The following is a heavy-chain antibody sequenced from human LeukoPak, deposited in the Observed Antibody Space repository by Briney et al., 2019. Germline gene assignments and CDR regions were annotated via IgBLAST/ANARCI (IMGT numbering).Heavy chain of an antibody. D-gene: IGHD3-10*01. J-gene: IGHJ4*02. CDR3: ARGHYYGSGSPDY. V-gene: IGHV3-30*14. CDR2: ISYDGSNT. Sequence: PGGSLRLSCAASGFTFSSYALHWVRQAPGKGLEWLAVISYDGSNTYYADSVRGRFTISRDNSKNTVFLQMNSLRAEDTAVYYCARGHYYGSGSPDYWGQGTLVTVSS. CDR1: GFTFSSYA.